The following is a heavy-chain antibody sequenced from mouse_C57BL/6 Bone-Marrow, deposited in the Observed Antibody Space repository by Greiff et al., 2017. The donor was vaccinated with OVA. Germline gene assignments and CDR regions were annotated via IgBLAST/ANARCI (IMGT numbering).Heavy chain of an antibody. CDR2: ISGGGGNT. D-gene: IGHD2-4*01. V-gene: IGHV5-9*01. CDR3: ASPYYDYDWFAY. J-gene: IGHJ3*01. CDR1: GFTFSSYT. Sequence: EVQLVESGGGLVKPGGSLKLSCAASGFTFSSYTMSWVRQTPEKRLEWVATISGGGGNTYYPDSVKGRFTISRDNAKNTLYLQMSSLRSEDTALYYCASPYYDYDWFAYWGQGTLVTVSA.